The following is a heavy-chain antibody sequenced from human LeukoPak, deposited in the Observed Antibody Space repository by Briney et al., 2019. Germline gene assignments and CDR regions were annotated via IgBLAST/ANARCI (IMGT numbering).Heavy chain of an antibody. V-gene: IGHV3-21*01. Sequence: GGSLRLSCAASGFTFSNAWMSWVRQAPGKGLEWVSSISNSATFIDYADSVKGRFTISRDNAKNSVYLQMSSLRAEDTAVYYCARDVVPAAIGYYFDYWGQGTLVTVSS. CDR3: ARDVVPAAIGYYFDY. CDR1: GFTFSNAW. J-gene: IGHJ4*02. D-gene: IGHD2-2*02. CDR2: ISNSATFI.